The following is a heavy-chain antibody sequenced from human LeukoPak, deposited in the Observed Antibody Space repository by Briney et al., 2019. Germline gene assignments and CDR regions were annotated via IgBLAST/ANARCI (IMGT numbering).Heavy chain of an antibody. CDR2: IIPILGIA. Sequence: GSSVKVSCKASGGTFSSYAISWVRQAPGQGLEWMGRIIPILGIANYAQKFQGRGTITADKSTSTAYMELSSLRSEDTAVYYCARVAAAATVGAFDIWGQGTMVTVSS. J-gene: IGHJ3*02. D-gene: IGHD6-13*01. CDR1: GGTFSSYA. V-gene: IGHV1-69*04. CDR3: ARVAAAATVGAFDI.